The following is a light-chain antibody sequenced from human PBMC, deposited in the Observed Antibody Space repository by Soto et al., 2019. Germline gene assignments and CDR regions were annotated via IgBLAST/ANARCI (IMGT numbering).Light chain of an antibody. V-gene: IGLV2-14*01. J-gene: IGLJ1*01. CDR3: TSYIRSSTLDYV. CDR1: SSDVGGYNY. Sequence: QSALTQPASLSGSPGQSITISCTGTSSDVGGYNYVSWYQQYPGKAPKLRIYGVSNRPSGVSNRFSGSKSGNTASLTISGPQAEDEADYYCTSYIRSSTLDYVFGTGTKVTVL. CDR2: GVS.